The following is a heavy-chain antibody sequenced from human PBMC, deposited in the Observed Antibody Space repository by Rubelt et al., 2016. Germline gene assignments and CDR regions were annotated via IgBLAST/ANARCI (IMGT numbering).Heavy chain of an antibody. CDR3: ATRSLWFGEIDRYFGY. J-gene: IGHJ4*02. CDR1: GYTLTELS. Sequence: QVQLVQSGAEVKKPGASVKVSCKVSGYTLTELSMHWVRQAPGKGLEWMGGFDPEDGETIYAQKFQGRGTMTEETSTDTAYMELSSLRSEDTAVYYCATRSLWFGEIDRYFGYWGQGTLVTVSS. V-gene: IGHV1-24*01. CDR2: FDPEDGET. D-gene: IGHD3-10*01.